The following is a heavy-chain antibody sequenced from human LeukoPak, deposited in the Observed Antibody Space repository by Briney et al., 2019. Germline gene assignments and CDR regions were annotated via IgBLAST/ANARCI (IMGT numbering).Heavy chain of an antibody. CDR1: GFTFSDYY. D-gene: IGHD1-7*01. J-gene: IGHJ2*01. CDR2: ISSSGSTI. Sequence: PGGSLRLSCAASGFTFSDYYMSWIRQAPGKGLEWVSYISSSGSTIYYADSVKGRFTISRDNAKNSLYLQMNSLRAEDTAVYYCARGVPYWLTGTTASRYFDLWGRGTLVTVSS. V-gene: IGHV3-11*04. CDR3: ARGVPYWLTGTTASRYFDL.